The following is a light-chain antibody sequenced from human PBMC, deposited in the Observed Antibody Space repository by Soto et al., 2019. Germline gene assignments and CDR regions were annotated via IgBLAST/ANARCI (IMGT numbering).Light chain of an antibody. CDR1: QSISSW. V-gene: IGKV1-5*03. J-gene: IGKJ1*01. CDR3: QQYNSSPQ. Sequence: DIQMTQSPSTLSASVGDRVTITCRASQSISSWLAWYQQKPGKAPKLLIYKASSLESGVPSRFSGSGSGTEFTLTISSLQPDDFATYCCQQYNSSPQFGQGTKVEIK. CDR2: KAS.